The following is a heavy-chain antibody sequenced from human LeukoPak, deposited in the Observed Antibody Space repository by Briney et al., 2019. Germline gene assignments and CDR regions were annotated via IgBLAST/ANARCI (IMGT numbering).Heavy chain of an antibody. CDR3: ARDKRYSGSTHDY. J-gene: IGHJ4*02. V-gene: IGHV4-34*01. CDR2: INHSGST. Sequence: SETLSLTCAVYGGSFSGYYWSWNRQPPGKGLEWIGEINHSGSTNYNPSLKSRVTISVDTSKNQFSLKLSSVTAADTAVYYCARDKRYSGSTHDYWGQGTLVTVSS. D-gene: IGHD1-26*01. CDR1: GGSFSGYY.